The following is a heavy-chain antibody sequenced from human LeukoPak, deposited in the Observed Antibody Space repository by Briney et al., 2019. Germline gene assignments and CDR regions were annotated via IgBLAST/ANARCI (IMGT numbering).Heavy chain of an antibody. J-gene: IGHJ4*02. CDR1: GGSISSGGYS. CDR2: IYHSGST. Sequence: SQTLSLTCAVSGGSISSGGYSWSWIRQPPGKGLEWIGYIYHSGSTYYNPSLKSRVTISVDRSKNQFSLKLSSVTAADTAVYYCARSNHPRYYFDYWGQGTLVTVSP. D-gene: IGHD1-14*01. CDR3: ARSNHPRYYFDY. V-gene: IGHV4-30-2*01.